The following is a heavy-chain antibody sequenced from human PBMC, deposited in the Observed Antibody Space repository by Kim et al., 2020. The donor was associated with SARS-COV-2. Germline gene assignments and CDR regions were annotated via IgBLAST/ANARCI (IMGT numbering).Heavy chain of an antibody. V-gene: IGHV3-30*02. J-gene: IGHJ6*02. Sequence: RFTISRDNSKNTLYLQMNSLRAEDTAVYYCAKDQIAVAGTGDYYYYGMDVWGQGTTVTVSS. CDR3: AKDQIAVAGTGDYYYYGMDV. D-gene: IGHD6-19*01.